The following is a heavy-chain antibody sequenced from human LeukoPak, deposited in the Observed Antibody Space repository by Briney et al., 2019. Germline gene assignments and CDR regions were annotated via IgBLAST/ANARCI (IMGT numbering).Heavy chain of an antibody. V-gene: IGHV3-23*01. CDR2: ISGSGGST. CDR3: ARDPRAVAGCY. Sequence: PGGSLRLSCAASGFTFSSYAMTWVRQAPGKGLEWVAVISGSGGSTYYADSVKGRFTISRDNSKNTLYLQMNSLRAEDTAVYYCARDPRAVAGCYWGQGTLVTVSS. CDR1: GFTFSSYA. D-gene: IGHD6-19*01. J-gene: IGHJ4*02.